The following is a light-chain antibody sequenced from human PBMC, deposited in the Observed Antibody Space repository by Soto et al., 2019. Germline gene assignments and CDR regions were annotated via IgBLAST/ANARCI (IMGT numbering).Light chain of an antibody. J-gene: IGKJ3*01. Sequence: EIVLTQSPGTLSLSPGERATLSCRASQSINNRYFAWYQQKPGQAPRLLIYGASSRSTGIPDRFIGSGSGTDFTLTISRREPEEFVVYYCLQFGSSPGFTFGPGTKVDIK. V-gene: IGKV3-20*01. CDR1: QSINNRY. CDR3: LQFGSSPGFT. CDR2: GAS.